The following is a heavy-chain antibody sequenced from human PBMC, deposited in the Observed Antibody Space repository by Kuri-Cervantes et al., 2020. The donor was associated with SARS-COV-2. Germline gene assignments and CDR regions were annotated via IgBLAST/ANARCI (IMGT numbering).Heavy chain of an antibody. CDR1: GYSFTSYW. J-gene: IGHJ4*02. CDR3: ARLRRDVAGYFDF. Sequence: GESLKISCKGSGYSFTSYWIGWVCQMPGKGLEWMGIIYPGDSDTRYSPSFQGQVTISADKSISTAYLQWSSLKASDTAMYYCARLRRDVAGYFDFWGQGTLVTVSS. V-gene: IGHV5-51*01. CDR2: IYPGDSDT. D-gene: IGHD6-19*01.